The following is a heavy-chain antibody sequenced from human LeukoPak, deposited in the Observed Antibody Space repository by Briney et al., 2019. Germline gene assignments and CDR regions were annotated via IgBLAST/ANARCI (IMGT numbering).Heavy chain of an antibody. CDR3: ARAGIDVGSGSSWSGYFDY. J-gene: IGHJ4*02. CDR1: GFTFSGYT. D-gene: IGHD6-13*01. V-gene: IGHV3-21*01. Sequence: PGGSLRLSRAASGFTFSGYTMNWVRQAPGRGLEWVSFISDTSSYIYYADSVKGRFTISRDTAKNSLYLQMNSLRAEDTAVYYCARAGIDVGSGSSWSGYFDYWGEGNLVTVSS. CDR2: ISDTSSYI.